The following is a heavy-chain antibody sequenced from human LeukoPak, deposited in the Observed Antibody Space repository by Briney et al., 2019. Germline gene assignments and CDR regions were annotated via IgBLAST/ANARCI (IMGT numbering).Heavy chain of an antibody. Sequence: SVKVSCKASGGTFSSYAISWVRQAPGQGLEWMGGIIPIFGTANYAQKFQGRVTITADESTSTAYTELSSLRSEDTAVYYCAREGYCSGGSCYSDYWGQGTLVTVSS. J-gene: IGHJ4*02. CDR3: AREGYCSGGSCYSDY. CDR1: GGTFSSYA. CDR2: IIPIFGTA. V-gene: IGHV1-69*13. D-gene: IGHD2-15*01.